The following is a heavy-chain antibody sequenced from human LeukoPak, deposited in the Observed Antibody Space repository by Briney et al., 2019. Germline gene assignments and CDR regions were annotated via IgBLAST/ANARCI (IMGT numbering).Heavy chain of an antibody. CDR3: ARSGYSYGYRLDY. CDR2: INHSGST. D-gene: IGHD5-18*01. J-gene: IGHJ4*02. Sequence: PSETLSLTCAVYGGSFSGYYWSWIRQPPGKGLKWIGEINHSGSTNHNPSLKSRLTISVDTSKNQFSLKLSSVTAADTAVYYCARSGYSYGYRLDYWGQGTLVTVSS. CDR1: GGSFSGYY. V-gene: IGHV4-34*01.